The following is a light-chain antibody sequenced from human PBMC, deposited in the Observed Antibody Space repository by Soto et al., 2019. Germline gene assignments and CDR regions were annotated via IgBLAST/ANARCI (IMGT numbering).Light chain of an antibody. CDR1: HSVRSY. Sequence: DIQMTQSPSSLSASVGDRVTITCRASHSVRSYLNWYQQKPGKAPKVLIYGASTLQSGVPSRFSGRGSGTDCPLTISSLQPEDFATYYCQQSFTTPYTFGQGPNLEIK. CDR3: QQSFTTPYT. J-gene: IGKJ2*01. V-gene: IGKV1-39*01. CDR2: GAS.